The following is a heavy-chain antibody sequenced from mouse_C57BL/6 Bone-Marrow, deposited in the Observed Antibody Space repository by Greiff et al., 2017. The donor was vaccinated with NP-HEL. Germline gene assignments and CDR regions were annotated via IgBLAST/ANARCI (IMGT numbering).Heavy chain of an antibody. V-gene: IGHV1-82*01. CDR2: IYTGDGDT. CDR1: GYAFSSSW. J-gene: IGHJ1*03. Sequence: VQLQESGPELVQPGASVKISCKASGYAFSSSWMNWVQQRPGKGLEWIGRIYTGDGDTNYNGKFKGKATLTADKASSTAYMQLSSLTSEDSAVYLCERQGYGGSYCWYFDVWGTGTTVTVSS. D-gene: IGHD1-1*01. CDR3: ERQGYGGSYCWYFDV.